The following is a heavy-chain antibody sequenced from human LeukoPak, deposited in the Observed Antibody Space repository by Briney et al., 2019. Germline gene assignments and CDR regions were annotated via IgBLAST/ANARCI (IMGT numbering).Heavy chain of an antibody. CDR2: ISCSGSTN. Sequence: GGSLRLSCAASGFSFSTYYINWVRQAPGKGLEWVSYISCSGSTNYNADSVKSLVTISRDNAKNSLYLQMNSLRAEDTAVYYCARDTPLIYNILTGSTYYYYGMDVWGQGTTVTVSS. CDR1: GFSFSTYY. J-gene: IGHJ6*02. CDR3: ARDTPLIYNILTGSTYYYYGMDV. D-gene: IGHD3-9*01. V-gene: IGHV3-48*01.